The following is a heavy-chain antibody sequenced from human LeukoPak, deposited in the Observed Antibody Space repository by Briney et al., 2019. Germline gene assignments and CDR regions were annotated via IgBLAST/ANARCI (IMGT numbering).Heavy chain of an antibody. Sequence: QPGGSLRLSCAASGFTFSSYSMNWVRQAPGKGLEWVAVISYDGSNKYYADSVKGRFTISRDNSKNTLSLQMNSLRAEDTAVYYCARDTGRITMIVGVFDYWGQGTLVTVSS. V-gene: IGHV3-30*03. J-gene: IGHJ4*02. CDR3: ARDTGRITMIVGVFDY. CDR1: GFTFSSYS. D-gene: IGHD3-22*01. CDR2: ISYDGSNK.